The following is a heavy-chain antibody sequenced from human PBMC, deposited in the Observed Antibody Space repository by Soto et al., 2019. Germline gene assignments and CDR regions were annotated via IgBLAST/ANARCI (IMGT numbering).Heavy chain of an antibody. J-gene: IGHJ1*01. CDR2: ISGTANTI. D-gene: IGHD3-10*01. CDR1: GFAFGDYY. Sequence: QVQLVESGGGLVKPGGSLRLSCAASGFAFGDYYMSWIRQAPGKGLEWISYISGTANTIFYADSVKGRFTISRDNAKNSLYLQMNSLRAEDTAVYYCAREGNRFQHWGQGTLVTVSS. V-gene: IGHV3-11*01. CDR3: AREGNRFQH.